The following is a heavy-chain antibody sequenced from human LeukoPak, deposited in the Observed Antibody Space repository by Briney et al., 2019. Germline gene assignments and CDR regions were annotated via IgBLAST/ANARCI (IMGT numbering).Heavy chain of an antibody. Sequence: SETLSLTCTVSGVSISSYYWSWIRQPAGKGLEWIGRIYTSGSTNYNPSLKSRVTMSVDTSKNQFSLKLSSVTAADTAVYYCARAEDSSGYYPYYFDYWGQGTLVTVSS. D-gene: IGHD3-22*01. CDR2: IYTSGST. V-gene: IGHV4-4*07. J-gene: IGHJ4*02. CDR1: GVSISSYY. CDR3: ARAEDSSGYYPYYFDY.